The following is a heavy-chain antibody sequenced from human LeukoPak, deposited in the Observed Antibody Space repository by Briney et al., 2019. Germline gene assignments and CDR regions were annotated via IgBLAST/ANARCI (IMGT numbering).Heavy chain of an antibody. D-gene: IGHD7-27*01. CDR3: ARVGTLSYYYGMDV. J-gene: IGHJ6*02. Sequence: SETLSLTCTVSGGSVSSGGYYWSWIRQPPGKGLEWIGYIYYSGSTNYNPSLNSRVIISVDTSKNQFSLKVSSVTAADTAVDYCARVGTLSYYYGMDVWGQGTTVTVSS. CDR1: GGSVSSGGYY. CDR2: IYYSGST. V-gene: IGHV4-61*08.